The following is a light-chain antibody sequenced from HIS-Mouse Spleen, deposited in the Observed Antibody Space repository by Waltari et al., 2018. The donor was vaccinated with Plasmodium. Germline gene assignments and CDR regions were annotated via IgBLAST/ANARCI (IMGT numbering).Light chain of an antibody. CDR3: QQYYSYPLT. CDR1: QGIRRY. J-gene: IGKJ4*01. Sequence: AIRMTQSPSSLSASTGDRVTITCPASQGIRRYLAWYQQKPGKAPKLLIYAASTLQSGVPSRFSGSGSGTDFTLTISCLQSEDFATYYCQQYYSYPLTFGGGTKVEIK. V-gene: IGKV1-8*01. CDR2: AAS.